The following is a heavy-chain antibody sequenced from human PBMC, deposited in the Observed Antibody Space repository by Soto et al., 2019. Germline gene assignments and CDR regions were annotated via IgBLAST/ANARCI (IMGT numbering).Heavy chain of an antibody. J-gene: IGHJ4*02. CDR2: ISYDGSNK. V-gene: IGHV3-30*18. D-gene: IGHD4-17*01. CDR1: GFTFSSYG. CDR3: AKDGDYYFDY. Sequence: QVQLVESGGGVVQPGRSLRLSCAASGFTFSSYGMHWVRQAPGKGLEWVAVISYDGSNKYYADSVKGRFTISRDNSKNAPYLQMNSLRAEDTAVYYCAKDGDYYFDYWGQGTLVTVSS.